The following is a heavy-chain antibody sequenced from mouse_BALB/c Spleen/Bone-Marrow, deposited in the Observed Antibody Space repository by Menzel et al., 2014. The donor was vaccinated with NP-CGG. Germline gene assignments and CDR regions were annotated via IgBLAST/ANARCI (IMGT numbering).Heavy chain of an antibody. Sequence: ESGAELVKPGASVKLSCKASGYTFTSYYMHWVKQRPGQGLEWIGEINPSNGGTNFNEKFKSRATLTVDKSSSTAYMQLSSLTSEDSAVYYCTRGRTWDFDYWGQGTTLTVSS. D-gene: IGHD4-1*01. V-gene: IGHV1S81*02. CDR3: TRGRTWDFDY. CDR1: GYTFTSYY. J-gene: IGHJ2*01. CDR2: INPSNGGT.